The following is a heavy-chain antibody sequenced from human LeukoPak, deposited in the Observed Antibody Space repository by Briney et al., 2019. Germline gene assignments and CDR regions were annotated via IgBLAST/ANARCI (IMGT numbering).Heavy chain of an antibody. CDR3: ARGGYCGGDCYDSPAFDI. J-gene: IGHJ3*02. V-gene: IGHV1-18*01. D-gene: IGHD2-21*02. CDR2: ISAYNGNT. CDR1: GYTFTSYG. Sequence: PAASVKVSCKASGYTFTSYGISWVRQAPGQGLEWMGWISAYNGNTNYAQKLQGRVTMTTDTSTSTAYMELRSLRTDDTAVYYCARGGYCGGDCYDSPAFDIWGQGTMVTVSS.